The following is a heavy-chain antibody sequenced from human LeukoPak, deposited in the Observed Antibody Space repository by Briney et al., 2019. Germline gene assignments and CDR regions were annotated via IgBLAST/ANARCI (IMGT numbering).Heavy chain of an antibody. CDR1: GGSISSYY. Sequence: PSETLSLTCTVSGGSISSYYWSWIRQPPGKGLEWIGYIYYSGSTNYNPSLKSRVTISEDTSKNQFSLKLSSVTAADTAVYYCARLVGAATDPFDYWGQGTLVTVSS. J-gene: IGHJ4*02. CDR3: ARLVGAATDPFDY. V-gene: IGHV4-59*08. D-gene: IGHD1-26*01. CDR2: IYYSGST.